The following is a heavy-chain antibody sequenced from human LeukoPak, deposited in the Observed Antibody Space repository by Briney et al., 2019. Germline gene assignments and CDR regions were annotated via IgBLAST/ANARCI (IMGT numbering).Heavy chain of an antibody. D-gene: IGHD5-12*01. CDR2: TYYRSKWYN. Sequence: SQTLPLTCAISGDSVSSNSAAWNWIGQSPSRGLEWLGRTYYRSKWYNDYAVSVKSRITINPDTSKNQFSLQLNSVTPEDTAVYYCARAEHGYSGYAGGGYYYYGMDVWGKGTTVTVSS. CDR3: ARAEHGYSGYAGGGYYYYGMDV. CDR1: GDSVSSNSAA. J-gene: IGHJ6*04. V-gene: IGHV6-1*01.